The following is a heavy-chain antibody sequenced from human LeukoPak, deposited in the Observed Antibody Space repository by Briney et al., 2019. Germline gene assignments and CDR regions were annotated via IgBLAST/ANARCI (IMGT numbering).Heavy chain of an antibody. CDR3: AKDLWFGEPTFDY. CDR2: ISGSGGST. V-gene: IGHV3-23*01. D-gene: IGHD3-10*01. CDR1: GFTLSPYW. J-gene: IGHJ4*02. Sequence: GGSLRLSCAASGFTLSPYWMSWVRQAPGKGLEWVSAISGSGGSTYYADSVKGRFTISRDNSKNTLYLQMNSLRAEDTAVYYCAKDLWFGEPTFDYWGQGTLVTVSS.